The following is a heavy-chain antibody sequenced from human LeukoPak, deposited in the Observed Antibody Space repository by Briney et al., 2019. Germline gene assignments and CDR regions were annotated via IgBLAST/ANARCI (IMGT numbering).Heavy chain of an antibody. CDR3: GRLDMTRGVFIDY. J-gene: IGHJ4*02. Sequence: GEPLKISCKGSGYSFTTYWITWVRQMPGKGLEWMGRIDPSDSYTKNSPSFQGHVSISADKSISTAYLQWSSLKASDTAMYYCGRLDMTRGVFIDYWGQGTLVTVSS. V-gene: IGHV5-10-1*01. CDR1: GYSFTTYW. CDR2: IDPSDSYT. D-gene: IGHD3-10*01.